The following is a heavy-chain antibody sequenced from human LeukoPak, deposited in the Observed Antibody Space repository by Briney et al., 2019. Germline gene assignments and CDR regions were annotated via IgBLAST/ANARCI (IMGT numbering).Heavy chain of an antibody. CDR1: GGTFSNYA. V-gene: IGHV1-24*01. CDR3: ATESYSGSYLYAFDI. Sequence: ASVKVSCKASGGTFSNYAISWVRQAPGQGLEWMGGFDPEDGETIYAQKFQGRVTMTEDTSTDTAYMELSSLRSEDTAVYYCATESYSGSYLYAFDIWGQGTMVTVSS. J-gene: IGHJ3*02. CDR2: FDPEDGET. D-gene: IGHD1-26*01.